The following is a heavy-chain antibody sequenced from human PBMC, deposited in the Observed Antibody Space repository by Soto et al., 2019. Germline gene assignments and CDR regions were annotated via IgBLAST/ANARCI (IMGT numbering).Heavy chain of an antibody. CDR1: GVTFNTYA. J-gene: IGHJ4*02. V-gene: IGHV3-30*04. Sequence: QVQLVESGGGVVQPGRSLTLSCAVSGVTFNTYAMHWVRQAPGKGLEWVAIVSYDGSNKYYAVSVKGRFSISRDNSKSTLYLQMNSVRAEDTAVYYCAKDRGRYCSGGRCYLFDSWGQGTLVTVSS. D-gene: IGHD2-15*01. CDR3: AKDRGRYCSGGRCYLFDS. CDR2: VSYDGSNK.